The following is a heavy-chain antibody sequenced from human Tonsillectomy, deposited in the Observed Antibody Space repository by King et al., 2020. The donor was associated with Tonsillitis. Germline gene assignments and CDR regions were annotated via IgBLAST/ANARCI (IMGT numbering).Heavy chain of an antibody. V-gene: IGHV1-18*04. CDR1: GYTFTSYT. J-gene: IGHJ6*02. CDR2: ISAYNGNT. Sequence: VQLVESGAEVKKAGASVKVSCKASGYTFTSYTINWVRQAPGQGLEWMGWISAYNGNTNYAQKLQDRVTMNTDTSTSIAYMELRSLRSDDTAVYYCARAYAYGDYGMDVWGQGTTVTVSS. CDR3: ARAYAYGDYGMDV. D-gene: IGHD4-17*01.